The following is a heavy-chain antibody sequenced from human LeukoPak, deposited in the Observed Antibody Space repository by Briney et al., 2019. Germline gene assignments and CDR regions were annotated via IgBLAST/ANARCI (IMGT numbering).Heavy chain of an antibody. CDR2: ISYGGST. D-gene: IGHD6-6*01. J-gene: IGHJ4*02. CDR3: ARHPSRAARILDY. Sequence: PSETLSLTCTVSGDSISSSSYYWGWIRQPPGKELEWIASISYGGSTFYNPSLKSRVAISLDTSNRQFSLKMSSVTAADTAVYYCARHPSRAARILDYWGQGTLVTVSS. V-gene: IGHV4-39*01. CDR1: GDSISSSSYY.